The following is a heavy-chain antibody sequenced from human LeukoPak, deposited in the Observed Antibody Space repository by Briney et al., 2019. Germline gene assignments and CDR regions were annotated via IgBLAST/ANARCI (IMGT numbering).Heavy chain of an antibody. J-gene: IGHJ6*03. D-gene: IGHD2-2*01. Sequence: SETLSLTCTVSGGSISSGGYYWSWIRQHPGKGLEWIGYIYYSGSTYYNPSLKSRVTISVDTSKNQFSLKLSSVTAADTAVYYCAREGFCSSTSCGKIYYYYYMDVWGKGTTVTVSS. CDR2: IYYSGST. CDR1: GGSISSGGYY. CDR3: AREGFCSSTSCGKIYYYYYMDV. V-gene: IGHV4-31*03.